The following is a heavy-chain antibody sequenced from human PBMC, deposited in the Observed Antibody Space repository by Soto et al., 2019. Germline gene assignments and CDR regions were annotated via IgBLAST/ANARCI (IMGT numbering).Heavy chain of an antibody. V-gene: IGHV4-39*01. CDR1: GGSISSSGYY. J-gene: IGHJ4*02. Sequence: QVQLQESGPGLVKPSETLSLTCTVPGGSISSSGYYWGWIRQPPGQGLEWIGNIYYRGNTHYSPSLRSRVTISVDTSRNQFSLQLRSVTAAETAVYYCVRGGSYPDFYFDFWGQGTLVIVSS. CDR3: VRGGSYPDFYFDF. D-gene: IGHD1-26*01. CDR2: IYYRGNT.